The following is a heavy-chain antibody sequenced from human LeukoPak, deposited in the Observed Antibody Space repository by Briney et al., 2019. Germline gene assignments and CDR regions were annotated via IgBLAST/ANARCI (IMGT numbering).Heavy chain of an antibody. D-gene: IGHD5-12*01. Sequence: SETLSLTCAVSGYSISSGYYWGWIRQPPGKGLEWIGRIYHSGSTYYNPSLKSRVTISVDTSKNQFSLKLSSVTAADTAVYYCATIVATTLLYFDFWGQGTLVTVSS. V-gene: IGHV4-38-2*01. CDR2: IYHSGST. CDR3: ATIVATTLLYFDF. CDR1: GYSISSGYY. J-gene: IGHJ4*02.